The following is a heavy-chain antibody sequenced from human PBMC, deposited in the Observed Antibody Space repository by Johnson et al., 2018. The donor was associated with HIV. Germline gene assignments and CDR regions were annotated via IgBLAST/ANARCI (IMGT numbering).Heavy chain of an antibody. CDR3: AIQRSGGKGGGAFDI. V-gene: IGHV3-66*03. CDR2: IKSDGTST. Sequence: VQLVESGGGLIQPGGSLRLSCAASGFTVSSNYMSWVRQAPGKGLVWVSRIKSDGTSTNYADSVKGRFTISRDNSKNTLYLQMNSLRAEDTAVYYCAIQRSGGKGGGAFDIWGQGTMVTVSS. J-gene: IGHJ3*02. D-gene: IGHD2-15*01. CDR1: GFTVSSNY.